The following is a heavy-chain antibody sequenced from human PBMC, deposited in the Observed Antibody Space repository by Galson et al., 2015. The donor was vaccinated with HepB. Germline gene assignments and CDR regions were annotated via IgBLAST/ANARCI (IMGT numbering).Heavy chain of an antibody. CDR2: ISYDGSNK. D-gene: IGHD6-13*01. Sequence: SLRLSCAASGFTFSSYAMHWVRQAPGKGLEWVAVISYDGSNKYYADSVKGRFTISRDNSKNTLYLQMNSLRAEDTAVYYCAREGGSSSSHYDYWGQGTLVTVSS. V-gene: IGHV3-30*04. CDR3: AREGGSSSSHYDY. J-gene: IGHJ4*02. CDR1: GFTFSSYA.